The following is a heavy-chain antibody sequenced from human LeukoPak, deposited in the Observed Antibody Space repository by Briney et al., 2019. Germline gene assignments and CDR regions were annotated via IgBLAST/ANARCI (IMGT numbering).Heavy chain of an antibody. D-gene: IGHD3-3*01. J-gene: IGHJ6*02. Sequence: GGSLRLSCAASGFIFSNYWMSWVRQAPGKGLEWVANIRQDGNEKYYVDSVKGRFTISRDNAKNSVYLQMNSLRAEDTAVYYCARGKALRFLEWFHMDVWGQGTTVTVSS. CDR3: ARGKALRFLEWFHMDV. CDR2: IRQDGNEK. V-gene: IGHV3-7*01. CDR1: GFIFSNYW.